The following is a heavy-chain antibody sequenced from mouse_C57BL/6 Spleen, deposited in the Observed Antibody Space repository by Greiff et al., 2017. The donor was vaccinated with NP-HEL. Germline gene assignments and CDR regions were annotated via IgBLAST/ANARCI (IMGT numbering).Heavy chain of an antibody. Sequence: EVQLQQSGPELVKPGASVKISCKASGYTFTDYYMNWVKQSHGKSLEWIGDINPNNGGTSYNQKFKGKATLTVDKSSSTAYMELRSLTSEVSAVYYCARRPDYDGGFAYWGQGTLVTVSA. J-gene: IGHJ3*01. CDR3: ARRPDYDGGFAY. D-gene: IGHD2-4*01. CDR2: INPNNGGT. V-gene: IGHV1-26*01. CDR1: GYTFTDYY.